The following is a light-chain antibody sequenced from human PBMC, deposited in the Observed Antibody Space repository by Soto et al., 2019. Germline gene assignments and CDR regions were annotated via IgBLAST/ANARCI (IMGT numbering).Light chain of an antibody. J-gene: IGKJ2*01. CDR3: QQYNNWPLYT. CDR1: QSISTN. CDR2: DAS. Sequence: IVMTQSPATLSVSPGERATLSCRASQSISTNLAWYQQKPGQAPRLLIYDASTRATGIPARFSGSGSGTEFTLTISSLQSEDFAVYYCQQYNNWPLYTFGQGTKLEIK. V-gene: IGKV3-15*01.